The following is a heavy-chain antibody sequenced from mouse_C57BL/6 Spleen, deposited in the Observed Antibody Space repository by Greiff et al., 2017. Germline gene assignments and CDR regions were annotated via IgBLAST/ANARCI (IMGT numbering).Heavy chain of an antibody. J-gene: IGHJ2*01. CDR3: AREYYGSTLDY. CDR1: GYTFTSYW. Sequence: QVQLQQPAAELVRPGSSVKLSCKASGYTFTSYWMDWVKQRPGQGLEWIGNIYPSDSETHDNQKFKDKATFTVDKSSSTAYMQLSSLTSDDSAVYYCAREYYGSTLDYWGQGTTLTVSS. D-gene: IGHD1-1*01. CDR2: IYPSDSET. V-gene: IGHV1-61*01.